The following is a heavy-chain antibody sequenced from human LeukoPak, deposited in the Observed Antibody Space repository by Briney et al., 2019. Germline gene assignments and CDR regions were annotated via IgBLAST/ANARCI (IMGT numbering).Heavy chain of an antibody. CDR1: GGSISSSSYY. Sequence: PSETLSPTCTVSGGSISSSSYYWGWIRQPPGKGLEWIGSIYYSGSTYYNPSLKSRVTISVDTSKNQFSLKLSSVAAADTAVYYCARHPPYGYFSGGDWFDPWGQGTLVTVSS. D-gene: IGHD5-18*01. J-gene: IGHJ5*02. CDR2: IYYSGST. V-gene: IGHV4-39*01. CDR3: ARHPPYGYFSGGDWFDP.